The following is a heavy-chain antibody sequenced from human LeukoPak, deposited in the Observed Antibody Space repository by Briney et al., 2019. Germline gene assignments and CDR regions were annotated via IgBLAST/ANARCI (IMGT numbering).Heavy chain of an antibody. CDR1: DGSISSYY. V-gene: IGHV4-59*01. CDR2: IYYSGST. J-gene: IGHJ4*02. Sequence: SETLSLTCTVSDGSISSYYWNWIRQPPGKGLEWIGYIYYSGSTNYNPSLKSRLTISVDTSKNQFSLGLSSVTAADTAVYYCARGPSGYNPRLDYWGQGTLVTVSS. D-gene: IGHD3-22*01. CDR3: ARGPSGYNPRLDY.